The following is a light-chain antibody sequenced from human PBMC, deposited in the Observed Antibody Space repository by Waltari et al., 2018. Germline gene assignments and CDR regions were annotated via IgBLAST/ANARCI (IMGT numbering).Light chain of an antibody. CDR2: AAS. V-gene: IGKV3D-15*01. J-gene: IGKJ1*01. Sequence: EIAMTQSPVTLSVSPGDTATLSCRASQSISINLAWYQQKPGQAPRLLICAASTRASGIAARFSGRGSGTEFTLTISSLQSEDFAVYYCQQYDNWPPWTFGQGTKVEI. CDR3: QQYDNWPPWT. CDR1: QSISIN.